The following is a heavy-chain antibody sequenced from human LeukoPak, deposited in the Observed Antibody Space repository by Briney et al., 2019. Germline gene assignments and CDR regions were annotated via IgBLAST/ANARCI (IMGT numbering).Heavy chain of an antibody. CDR3: ARGRGSAVGTVLFDN. V-gene: IGHV3-30-3*01. D-gene: IGHD6-13*01. J-gene: IGHJ4*02. CDR1: GFTFNTYA. Sequence: PGRSLRLSCAASGFTFNTYAVHWFRQPPVKGLEWVAGISYDGTTKHYADSVKGRFTISRDNSNNTLYLQMNSLRIVDKATYFCARGRGSAVGTVLFDNWGQGTLVTVSS. CDR2: ISYDGTTK.